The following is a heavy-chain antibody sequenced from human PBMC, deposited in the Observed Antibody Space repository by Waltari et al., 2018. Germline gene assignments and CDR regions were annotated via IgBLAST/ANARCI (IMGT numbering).Heavy chain of an antibody. D-gene: IGHD3-22*01. CDR3: ARSSGQDK. Sequence: EVQLVESGGALVQPGGSLRLSCAASGFTFSTYTMNWVRQAPGKGLEWISFISDAGGIIYYADSVKGRFTISRDNAKNSLYLQMNSLRDDDTVLYYCARSSGQDKWGQGTQVTVSS. CDR2: ISDAGGII. CDR1: GFTFSTYT. J-gene: IGHJ4*02. V-gene: IGHV3-48*02.